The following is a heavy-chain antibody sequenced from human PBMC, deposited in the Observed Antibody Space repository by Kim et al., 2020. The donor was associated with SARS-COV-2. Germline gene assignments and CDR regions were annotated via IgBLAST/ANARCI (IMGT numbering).Heavy chain of an antibody. V-gene: IGHV3-48*02. D-gene: IGHD6-13*01. CDR3: ASSQSRSWSPAFDY. J-gene: IGHJ4*02. Sequence: AYSVKGRFTISRDNAKNSLYLQMNSLRDEDTAVYYCASSQSRSWSPAFDYWGQGTLVTVSS.